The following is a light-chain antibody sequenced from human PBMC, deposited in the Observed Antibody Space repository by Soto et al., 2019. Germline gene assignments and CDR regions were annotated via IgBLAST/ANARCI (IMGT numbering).Light chain of an antibody. J-gene: IGKJ4*01. CDR2: GAS. CDR1: QSVSSN. V-gene: IGKV3-15*01. Sequence: EIVMTQSPATLSVSPGERATLSCRASQSVSSNLAWYQQKPGQAPRLLIFGASTRATGIPVRFSGSGSGTEFNLTISSLQSEEFAVYYCQQYNNWPPLTFGGGTPQLTFGGGTKVEIK. CDR3: QQYNNWPPLTFGGGTPQLT.